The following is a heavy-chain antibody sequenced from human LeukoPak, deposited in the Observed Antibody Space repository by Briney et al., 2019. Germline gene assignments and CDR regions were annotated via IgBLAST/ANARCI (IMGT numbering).Heavy chain of an antibody. CDR2: INAGNGNT. CDR1: GYTFTSYA. J-gene: IGHJ5*02. Sequence: GASVKVSCKAFGYTFTSYAMHWVRQAPGQRLEWMGWINAGNGNTKYSQEFQGRVTITRDTSASTAYMELTRLRSDDTAVYYCARERGNYDILTDYYEGNGFDPWGQGTLVTVSS. D-gene: IGHD3-9*01. V-gene: IGHV1-3*01. CDR3: ARERGNYDILTDYYEGNGFDP.